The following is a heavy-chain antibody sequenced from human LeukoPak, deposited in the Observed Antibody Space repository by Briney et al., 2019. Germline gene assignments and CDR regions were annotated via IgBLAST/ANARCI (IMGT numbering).Heavy chain of an antibody. CDR2: ISSSRSYK. D-gene: IGHD5-12*01. CDR1: GFSFSSYA. J-gene: IGHJ4*02. Sequence: GGSLRLSRAASGFSFSSYAMSGGREAPGKGVGWVSYISSSRSYKDYADSVKGRFTISRDNAKNSLNLQMNSLRAEDTAVYYCARDSGYSRYSDYWGQGTLVTVS. CDR3: ARDSGYSRYSDY. V-gene: IGHV3-21*05.